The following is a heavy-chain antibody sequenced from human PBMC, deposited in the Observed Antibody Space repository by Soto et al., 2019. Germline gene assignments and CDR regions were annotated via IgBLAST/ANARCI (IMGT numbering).Heavy chain of an antibody. CDR1: GFTFSNYG. D-gene: IGHD6-6*01. CDR3: ARDRPNYYSGLDV. CDR2: IWYDGSNI. V-gene: IGHV3-33*01. Sequence: QVQLVESGGGVVQPGRSLRLSCAASGFTFSNYGMHWVRQAPGKGLEWVAVIWYDGSNIYYADSVKGRFTISRDNSNNTLYLQMSSLRADDTAVYYCARDRPNYYSGLDVWGQGTTVTVSS. J-gene: IGHJ6*02.